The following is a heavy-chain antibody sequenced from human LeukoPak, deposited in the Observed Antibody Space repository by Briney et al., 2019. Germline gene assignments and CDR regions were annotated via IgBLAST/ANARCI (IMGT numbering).Heavy chain of an antibody. CDR3: VKEIVGPWSYDAFDI. CDR1: GLTFSAYA. Sequence: GGSLRLSCAVSGLTFSAYAMSWVRQAPGKGLEHVSAISSNGGSTYYADSVKGRFTISRDSSKNTLNLQMRNLRAEDTAVYYCVKEIVGPWSYDAFDIWGQGTMVTVSS. CDR2: ISSNGGST. D-gene: IGHD1-26*01. J-gene: IGHJ3*02. V-gene: IGHV3-64D*09.